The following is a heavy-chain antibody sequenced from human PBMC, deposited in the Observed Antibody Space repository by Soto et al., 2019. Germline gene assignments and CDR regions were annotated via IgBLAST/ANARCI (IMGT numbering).Heavy chain of an antibody. CDR2: IIPIFATT. V-gene: IGHV1-69*12. J-gene: IGHJ4*02. CDR3: ARDGGRGYYLFDH. CDR1: GSTFRNYG. Sequence: QVQLVQSGAEVKKPGSSVKVSCKASGSTFRNYGVSWVRQAPGQGLGWMGGIIPIFATTNYAQKFQGRVTITADESTSTAYMELSSLRSEDTAVYYCARDGGRGYYLFDHWGQGTLVTVSS. D-gene: IGHD3-3*01.